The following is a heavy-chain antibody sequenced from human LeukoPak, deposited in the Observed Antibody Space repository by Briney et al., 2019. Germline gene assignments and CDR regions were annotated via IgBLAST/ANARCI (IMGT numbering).Heavy chain of an antibody. V-gene: IGHV3-23*01. CDR2: ISGSGSTT. J-gene: IGHJ3*02. CDR1: GFIFSSYG. D-gene: IGHD2-15*01. Sequence: GGSLRLSCAASGFIFSSYGMHWVRQAPGKGLEWVSAISGSGSTTYYADSVKGRFTISRDNSKNTLFLQMNSLTAEDTAIYSCARPRLEYCSGGSCFDAFDIWGQGTMVTVSS. CDR3: ARPRLEYCSGGSCFDAFDI.